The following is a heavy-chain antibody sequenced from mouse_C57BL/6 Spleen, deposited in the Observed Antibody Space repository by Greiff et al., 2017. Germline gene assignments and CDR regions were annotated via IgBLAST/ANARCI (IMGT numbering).Heavy chain of an antibody. V-gene: IGHV1-82*01. CDR1: GYAFSSSW. Sequence: QVQLQQSGPELVKPGASVKISCKASGYAFSSSWLNWVKQRPGKGLEWIGRSYPGDGDTNYNGKFKGKATLTAAKSSSTAYMQLSSLTSEDSAVYFCARSKDGYPCDYWGQGTTRTVSS. J-gene: IGHJ2*01. CDR3: ARSKDGYPCDY. D-gene: IGHD2-3*01. CDR2: SYPGDGDT.